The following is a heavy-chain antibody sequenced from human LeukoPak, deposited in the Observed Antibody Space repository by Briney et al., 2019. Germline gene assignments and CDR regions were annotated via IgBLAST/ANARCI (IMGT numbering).Heavy chain of an antibody. CDR1: GGSISSTNYY. V-gene: IGHV4-39*07. Sequence: PSETLSLTCTVSGGSISSTNYYWSWIRQPPGKGLEWIGEINHSGSTNYNPSLKSRVTISVDTSKNQFSLKLSSVTAADTAVYYCARGPQRGYSYGLHYWGQGTLVTVSS. D-gene: IGHD5-18*01. J-gene: IGHJ4*02. CDR2: INHSGST. CDR3: ARGPQRGYSYGLHY.